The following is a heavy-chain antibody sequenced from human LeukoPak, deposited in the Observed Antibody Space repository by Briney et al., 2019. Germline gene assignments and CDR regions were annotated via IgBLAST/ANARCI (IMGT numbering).Heavy chain of an antibody. V-gene: IGHV4-39*07. J-gene: IGHJ5*02. CDR3: ARGVIVELPVALRGGVWFDP. Sequence: SETLSLTCTVSGGSISSSVYYWGWIRQPPGKGLEWIGSVYYSGSASGTTYYNTSLESRVTISVDTSQSQFSLKLSSVTAADTAVYYCARGVIVELPVALRGGVWFDPWGQGTLVTVSS. CDR2: VYYSGSASGTT. CDR1: GGSISSSVYY. D-gene: IGHD2-2*01.